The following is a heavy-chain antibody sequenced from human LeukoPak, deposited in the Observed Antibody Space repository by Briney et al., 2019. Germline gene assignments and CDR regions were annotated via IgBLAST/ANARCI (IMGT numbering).Heavy chain of an antibody. CDR2: INPNSGGT. CDR1: GYTFTGYY. Sequence: ASVKVTCKASGYTFTGYYMHWVRQAPGQGLEWMGWINPNSGGTNYAQKFQGRVTMTRDTSISTAYMELSRLRSDDTAVYYCARDFRIAVAALGGYWGQGTLVTVSS. CDR3: ARDFRIAVAALGGY. V-gene: IGHV1-2*02. J-gene: IGHJ4*02. D-gene: IGHD6-19*01.